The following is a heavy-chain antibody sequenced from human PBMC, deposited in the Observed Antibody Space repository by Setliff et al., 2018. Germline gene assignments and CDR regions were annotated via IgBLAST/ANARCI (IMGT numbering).Heavy chain of an antibody. Sequence: LSCAASGFTFSSYWMSWVRQAPGKGLEWVGRIYTSGSTNYNPSLKSRVTISVDTSKNQFSLKLSSVTAADTAVHYCARSRLELSFNYYYGMDVWGQGTTVTVSS. D-gene: IGHD1-7*01. V-gene: IGHV4-4*07. CDR3: ARSRLELSFNYYYGMDV. CDR2: IYTSGST. CDR1: GFTFSSYW. J-gene: IGHJ6*02.